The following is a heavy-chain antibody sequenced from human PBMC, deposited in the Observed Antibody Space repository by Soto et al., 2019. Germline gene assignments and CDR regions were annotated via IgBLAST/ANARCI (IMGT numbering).Heavy chain of an antibody. D-gene: IGHD2-8*01. V-gene: IGHV5-10-1*01. CDR2: IDPSDSYT. CDR3: ARTLIVYASDYYYGMDV. CDR1: GYSFTSYW. J-gene: IGHJ6*02. Sequence: GESLKISCKGSGYSFTSYWISWVRQMPGKGLEWMGRIDPSDSYTNYSPSFQGHVTISADKSISTAYLQWSSLKASDTAMYYCARTLIVYASDYYYGMDVWGQGTTVTVS.